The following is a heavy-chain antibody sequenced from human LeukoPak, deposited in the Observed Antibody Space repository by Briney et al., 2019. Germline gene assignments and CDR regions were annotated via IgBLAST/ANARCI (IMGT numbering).Heavy chain of an antibody. Sequence: GGSLRLSCAASGFTFRNYGMHWVRQAPGKGLEWIAVIWNDGSKTHYVDSVKGRFTISRDNSKSTLYLQMDNLGAEDTAVYLCAKDVSGPYGSLFDPWGQGTLVIVSP. D-gene: IGHD4-17*01. CDR3: AKDVSGPYGSLFDP. V-gene: IGHV3-33*06. CDR2: IWNDGSKT. CDR1: GFTFRNYG. J-gene: IGHJ5*02.